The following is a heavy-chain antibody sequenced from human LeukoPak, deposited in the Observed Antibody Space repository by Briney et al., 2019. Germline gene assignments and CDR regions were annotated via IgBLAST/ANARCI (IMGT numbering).Heavy chain of an antibody. D-gene: IGHD2-2*01. CDR3: ARDLPPAPWNGMDV. J-gene: IGHJ6*02. Sequence: GGSLRLSCPASGLTVSSNYMSWVRQAPGKGLEWVSVIYSGGSTYYADSVKGRFTISRDNSKNTLYLQMNSLRPEDTAVYYCARDLPPAPWNGMDVWGQGTTVTVSS. V-gene: IGHV3-53*01. CDR2: IYSGGST. CDR1: GLTVSSNY.